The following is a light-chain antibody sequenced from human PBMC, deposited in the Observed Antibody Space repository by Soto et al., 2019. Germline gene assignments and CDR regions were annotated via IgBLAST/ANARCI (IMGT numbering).Light chain of an antibody. CDR3: QQYVSSVT. Sequence: EIVLTQSPGSLSLSPGERATLSCRASQSVDSSFFAWYQQKPGQAPRLVIYGASNRATGIPDRFSGRGSGTDFPLTITGLEPEDFAVYYCQQYVSSVTFGQGTKVEIK. J-gene: IGKJ1*01. V-gene: IGKV3-20*01. CDR2: GAS. CDR1: QSVDSSF.